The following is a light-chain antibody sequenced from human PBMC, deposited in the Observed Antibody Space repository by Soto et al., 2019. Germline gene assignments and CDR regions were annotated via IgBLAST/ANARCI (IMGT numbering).Light chain of an antibody. CDR2: DVS. Sequence: QSVLTQPASVSGSPGQAITISRTGTSSDVGGYTYVSWYQQHPGKAPKFIIYDVSNRPSGVSNRFSGSKSGNTASLTISGLQAEDEADYYCSSYTTSNTRQIVFGTGTKVTVL. V-gene: IGLV2-14*01. CDR1: SSDVGGYTY. CDR3: SSYTTSNTRQIV. J-gene: IGLJ1*01.